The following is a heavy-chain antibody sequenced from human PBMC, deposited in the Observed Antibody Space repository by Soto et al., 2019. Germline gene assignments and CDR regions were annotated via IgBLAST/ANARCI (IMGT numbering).Heavy chain of an antibody. CDR2: VSSMGSTI. CDR1: GFTFSSYE. D-gene: IGHD4-17*01. V-gene: IGHV3-48*03. CDR3: ARDRSNDYGDGNFDY. J-gene: IGHJ4*02. Sequence: GGPLRLSCVASGFTFSSYEMNWVRQAPGKGREWFSDVSSMGSTIYYADSVKGRFTISRDNAKNSLYLQMNSLRAEDTAVYYCARDRSNDYGDGNFDYWGQVTLVTVS.